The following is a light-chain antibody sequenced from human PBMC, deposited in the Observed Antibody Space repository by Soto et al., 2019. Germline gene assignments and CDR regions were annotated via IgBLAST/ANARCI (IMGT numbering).Light chain of an antibody. CDR3: QQYNSYSWT. Sequence: PMAHSASALSASVGDRVTITCRDSQSISSWLDWYQQKPGKAPKLLIYDASSLESGVPSRFSGSGSGTEFTLTISSLQPDDFATYYCQQYNSYSWTFGQGTKG. V-gene: IGKV1-5*01. J-gene: IGKJ1*01. CDR1: QSISSW. CDR2: DAS.